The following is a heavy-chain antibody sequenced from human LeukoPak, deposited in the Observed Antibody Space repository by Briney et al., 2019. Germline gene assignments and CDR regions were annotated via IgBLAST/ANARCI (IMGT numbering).Heavy chain of an antibody. CDR2: IYTSGST. V-gene: IGHV4-59*10. Sequence: PSETLSLTCAVYGGSFSGYYWSWIRQPPGKGLEWIGRIYTSGSTNYNPSLKSRVTMSVDTSKNQFSLKLSSVTTADTAVYYCASRKLGNDYWGQGTLVTVSS. CDR3: ASRKLGNDY. CDR1: GGSFSGYY. D-gene: IGHD7-27*01. J-gene: IGHJ4*02.